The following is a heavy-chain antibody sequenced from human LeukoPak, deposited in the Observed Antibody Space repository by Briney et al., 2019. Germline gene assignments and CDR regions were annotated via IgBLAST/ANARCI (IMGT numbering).Heavy chain of an antibody. CDR2: IVVGSGNT. CDR1: GFTFTSSA. J-gene: IGHJ5*02. V-gene: IGHV1-58*02. Sequence: SVKVSCKASGFTFTSSAMQWVRQARGQRLEWIGWIVVGSGNTNYAQKFQERVTITRDMSTSTAYMELSSLRSEDTAVYYCAASTFSLRRWLLYEPFDPWGQGTLVTVSS. D-gene: IGHD3-9*01. CDR3: AASTFSLRRWLLYEPFDP.